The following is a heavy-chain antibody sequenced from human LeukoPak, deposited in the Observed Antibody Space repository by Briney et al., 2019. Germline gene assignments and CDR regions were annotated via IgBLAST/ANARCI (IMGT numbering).Heavy chain of an antibody. CDR2: IIPIFGTA. CDR1: GGTFSSYA. J-gene: IGHJ5*02. CDR3: ARDQLDWFDP. V-gene: IGHV1-69*01. Sequence: GSSVKISCKASGGTFSSYAISWVRQAPGQGLEWMGGIIPIFGTANYAQKFQGRVTITADESTSTAYMELSSLRSDDTAVYYCARDQLDWFDPWGQGTLVTVSS.